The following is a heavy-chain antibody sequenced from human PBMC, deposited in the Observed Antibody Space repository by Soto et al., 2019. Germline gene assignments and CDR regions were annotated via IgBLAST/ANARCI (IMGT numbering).Heavy chain of an antibody. CDR1: GGTFSSYA. CDR2: IIPIFGTA. V-gene: IGHV1-69*01. D-gene: IGHD3-10*01. Sequence: QVQLVQSGAEVKKLGSSVKVSCKASGGTFSSYAISWVRQAPGQGLEWMGGIIPIFGTANYAQKFQGRVTITADESTSTAYMELSSLRSEDTAVYYCARVWPYGSGADAYYFDYWGQGTLVTVSS. CDR3: ARVWPYGSGADAYYFDY. J-gene: IGHJ4*02.